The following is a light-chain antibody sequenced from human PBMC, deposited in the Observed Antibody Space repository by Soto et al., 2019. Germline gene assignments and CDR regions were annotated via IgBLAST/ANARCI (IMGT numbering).Light chain of an antibody. CDR2: AAS. CDR3: QQCSDWPFT. J-gene: IGKJ3*01. V-gene: IGKV3-15*01. Sequence: EIVMTQSPATLSVSPGERVTLSCRASQSIRSQVAWYQQKPGQTPRLLIYAASTRPTGVPARFSGSVSGTEFTLTISSLQSEDFAVYYCQQCSDWPFTFGPGTKVDIK. CDR1: QSIRSQ.